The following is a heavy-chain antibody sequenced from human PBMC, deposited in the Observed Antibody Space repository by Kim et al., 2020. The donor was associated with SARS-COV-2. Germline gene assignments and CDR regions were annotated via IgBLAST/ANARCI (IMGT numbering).Heavy chain of an antibody. J-gene: IGHJ2*01. CDR3: ARARWSAPYGGGWY. Sequence: SETLSLTCAVYGGSFSSYYWSWIRKPPGKGMGWIGEINHSDSANYNPSLKSRGTISIDTAKNQFSLKLNPITATATAVDYCARARWSAPYGGGWY. CDR2: INHSDSA. D-gene: IGHD6-13*01. CDR1: GGSFSSYY. V-gene: IGHV4-34*01.